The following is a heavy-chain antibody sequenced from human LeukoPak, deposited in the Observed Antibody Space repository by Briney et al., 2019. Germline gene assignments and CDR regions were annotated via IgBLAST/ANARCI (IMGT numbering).Heavy chain of an antibody. V-gene: IGHV3-66*01. D-gene: IGHD4-11*01. CDR2: IYSGGST. CDR3: ARIANSNYGFYAFDI. J-gene: IGHJ3*02. CDR1: GFTVCSNY. Sequence: GGSPRLFCAASGFTVCSNYMSWVRQAPGKGPEGVSVIYSGGSTYYADSVKGRFTISRDNSKNTLYLQMNSLRAEDTAVYYCARIANSNYGFYAFDIWGQGTMVTVSS.